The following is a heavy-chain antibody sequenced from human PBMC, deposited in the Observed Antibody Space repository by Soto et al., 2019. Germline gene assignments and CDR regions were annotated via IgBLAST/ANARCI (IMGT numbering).Heavy chain of an antibody. J-gene: IGHJ4*02. V-gene: IGHV1-46*01. CDR2: INPTGGST. CDR3: AREGSYYFDNRLDY. Sequence: QVQLVQSGAEVRKPGASVKVSCKAAGYTFTNQYIHWVRQAPGQGLEWMGIINPTGGSTTYAQKFQRRISMTGDTTTSTVYMDLSRLRSEDTAVYYCAREGSYYFDNRLDYWGQGTLVTVSS. CDR1: GYTFTNQY. D-gene: IGHD3-22*01.